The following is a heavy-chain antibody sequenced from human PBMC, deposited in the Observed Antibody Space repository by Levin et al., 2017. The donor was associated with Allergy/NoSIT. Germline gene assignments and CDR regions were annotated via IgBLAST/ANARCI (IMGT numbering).Heavy chain of an antibody. CDR3: ARESGTGYFDY. V-gene: IGHV3-33*01. Sequence: GESLKISCAASGFTFSSYGMHWVRQAPGKGLEWVAVIWYDGSNKYYADSVKGRFTISRDNSKNTLYLQMNSLRAEDTAVYYCARESGTGYFDYWGQGTLVTVSS. D-gene: IGHD1-1*01. CDR2: IWYDGSNK. CDR1: GFTFSSYG. J-gene: IGHJ4*02.